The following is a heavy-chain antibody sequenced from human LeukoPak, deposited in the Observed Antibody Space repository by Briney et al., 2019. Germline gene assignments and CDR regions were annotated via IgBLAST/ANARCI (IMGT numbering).Heavy chain of an antibody. D-gene: IGHD5-18*01. CDR1: RFTFSNYW. CDR2: IKDDGSET. V-gene: IGHV3-7*01. CDR3: AREPRGYSYGL. Sequence: PGGSLRLSCAASRFTFSNYWMAWVRQAPGKGLEWVADIKDDGSETYYVASVKGRFTISRDNAKDSLYLQMNSLRAEDTAVYYWAREPRGYSYGLWGRGTLVTVSS. J-gene: IGHJ4*02.